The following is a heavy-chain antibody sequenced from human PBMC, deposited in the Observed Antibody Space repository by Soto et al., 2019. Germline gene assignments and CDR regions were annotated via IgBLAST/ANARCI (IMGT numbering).Heavy chain of an antibody. CDR3: AIAFVTRNIPYYYGMDV. D-gene: IGHD2-21*02. CDR1: GFTFSSYW. J-gene: IGHJ6*02. Sequence: GGSLRLSCAASGFTFSSYWMHWVRQAPGKGLVWVSRINSDGSSTSYADSVRGRFTISRDNAKNTLYLQMNSLRAEDTAVYYCAIAFVTRNIPYYYGMDVWGQGTTVTVSS. V-gene: IGHV3-74*01. CDR2: INSDGSST.